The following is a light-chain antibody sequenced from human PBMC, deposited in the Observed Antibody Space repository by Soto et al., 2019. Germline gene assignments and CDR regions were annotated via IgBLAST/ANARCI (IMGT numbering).Light chain of an antibody. CDR2: DAS. Sequence: EIVMTQSPATLSVSSGEGITLSCRASQSVKNHLAWYQHKPGQSPSLLIYDASTRATGVPARFSAGGSGTEFTLVISSLQSEDAAVYYCHEYKAWPPGTFGQGTKVEIK. V-gene: IGKV3D-15*01. J-gene: IGKJ1*01. CDR3: HEYKAWPPGT. CDR1: QSVKNH.